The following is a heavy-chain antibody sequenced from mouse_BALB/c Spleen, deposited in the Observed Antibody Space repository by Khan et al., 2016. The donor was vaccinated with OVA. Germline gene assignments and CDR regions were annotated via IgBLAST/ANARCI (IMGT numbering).Heavy chain of an antibody. Sequence: VQLQESGPGLVAPSQNLSFTCTVSGFSLSDYGVSWIRQPPGKGLEWLGVIWGGGSTYYNSALKSRLSISKDNSKSQDFLKMSSLQSDETAMFYCAKGVWSYYYTLDYWGQGTSVTVSS. J-gene: IGHJ4*01. CDR1: GFSLSDYG. V-gene: IGHV2-6-5*01. CDR2: IWGGGST. CDR3: AKGVWSYYYTLDY.